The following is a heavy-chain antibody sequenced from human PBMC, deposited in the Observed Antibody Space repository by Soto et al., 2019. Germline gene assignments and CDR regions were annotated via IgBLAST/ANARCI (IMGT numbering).Heavy chain of an antibody. CDR2: INKDGGTT. CDR3: AKDLHWYGMDV. V-gene: IGHV3-23*01. CDR1: GFTFSDYF. D-gene: IGHD1-20*01. J-gene: IGHJ6*02. Sequence: EVQLLESGGGLVQPGESLRLSCAASGFTFSDYFMKWVRQAPGKGLEWVSGINKDGGTTQNDDFVRGRFTISRNNSRNTLYLQMNSVRAEDTAIYYCAKDLHWYGMDVWGQGTTVTVS.